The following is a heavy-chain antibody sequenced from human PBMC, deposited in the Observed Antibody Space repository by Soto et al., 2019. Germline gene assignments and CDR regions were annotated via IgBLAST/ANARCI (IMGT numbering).Heavy chain of an antibody. D-gene: IGHD1-20*01. V-gene: IGHV3-30*18. J-gene: IGHJ4*02. CDR3: AKDRGMGLHFDY. CDR1: GFTFSSYG. CDR2: ISYDGSNK. Sequence: PGGSLRLSCAASGFTFSSYGMHWVRQAPGKGLEWVAVISYDGSNKYYADSVKGRFTISRDNSKNTLYLQMNSLRAEDTAVYYCAKDRGMGLHFDYWGQGTLVTVSS.